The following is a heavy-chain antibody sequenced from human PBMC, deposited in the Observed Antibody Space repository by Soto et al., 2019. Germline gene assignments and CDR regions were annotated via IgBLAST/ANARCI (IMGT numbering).Heavy chain of an antibody. D-gene: IGHD5-18*01. J-gene: IGHJ4*02. CDR1: GYSISSGYY. CDR3: ARVYADTAMVPNY. V-gene: IGHV4-38-2*01. Sequence: LSLTCAVSGYSISSGYYWGWIRQPPGKGLEWIGSIYHSGSTYYNPSLKSRVTISVDTSRNQFSLKLSSVTAADTAVYYCARVYADTAMVPNYWGQGTLVTVSS. CDR2: IYHSGST.